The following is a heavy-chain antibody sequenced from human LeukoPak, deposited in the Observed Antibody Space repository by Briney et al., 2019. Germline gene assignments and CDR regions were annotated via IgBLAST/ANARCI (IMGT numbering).Heavy chain of an antibody. CDR3: AREVVVDAFDI. CDR1: GFTFSSYW. CDR2: VNTDGSST. Sequence: PGGSLRLSCAASGFTFSSYWMHWVRQAPGKGLVWVSRVNTDGSSTSYADSVKGRFTISRDNAKNSLYLQMNSLRAEDTAVYYCAREVVVDAFDIWGQGTMVTVSS. J-gene: IGHJ3*02. V-gene: IGHV3-74*01. D-gene: IGHD3-22*01.